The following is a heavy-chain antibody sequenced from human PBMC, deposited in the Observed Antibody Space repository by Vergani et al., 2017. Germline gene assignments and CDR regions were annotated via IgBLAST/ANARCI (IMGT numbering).Heavy chain of an antibody. Sequence: QVQLVQSGAEVKKPGSSVKVSCKASGGTFSSYAISWVRQAPGQGLEWMGGIIPIFGTANYAQKFQGRVTITADESTSTAYMELSSVRSEDTAVYYCARDLATAYDSSGYAPAGFDYWGQGTLVTVSS. V-gene: IGHV1-69*12. CDR1: GGTFSSYA. D-gene: IGHD3-22*01. J-gene: IGHJ4*02. CDR2: IIPIFGTA. CDR3: ARDLATAYDSSGYAPAGFDY.